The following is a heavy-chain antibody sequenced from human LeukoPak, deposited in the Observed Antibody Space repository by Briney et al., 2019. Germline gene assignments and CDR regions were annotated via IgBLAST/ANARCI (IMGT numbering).Heavy chain of an antibody. CDR1: GFTFSDYY. Sequence: PGGSLRLSCAASGFTFSDYYMSWIRQAPGKGLEWVSYISSSGSTIFYADSVKGRFTISRDNAKNSLYLQMNSLRAEDTAVYYCARYPPVGATTDFDYWGQGTLVTVSS. V-gene: IGHV3-11*04. CDR2: ISSSGSTI. J-gene: IGHJ4*02. CDR3: ARYPPVGATTDFDY. D-gene: IGHD1-26*01.